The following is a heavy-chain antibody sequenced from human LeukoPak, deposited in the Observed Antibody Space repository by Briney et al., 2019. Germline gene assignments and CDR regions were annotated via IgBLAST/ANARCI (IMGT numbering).Heavy chain of an antibody. CDR1: GFTFSSYA. D-gene: IGHD3-22*01. V-gene: IGHV3-23*01. CDR3: AKVPYDSSGYYYFDY. J-gene: IGHJ4*02. CDR2: ISGSGGST. Sequence: GGSLRLSCAASGFTFSSYAMSWVRQAPGKGLEWVSAISGSGGSTSYADSVKGRFTISRDNSKNTLYLQMNSLRAEDTAVYYCAKVPYDSSGYYYFDYWGQGTLVTVSS.